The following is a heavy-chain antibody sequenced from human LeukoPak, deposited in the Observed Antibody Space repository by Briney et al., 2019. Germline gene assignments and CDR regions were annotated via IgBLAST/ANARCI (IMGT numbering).Heavy chain of an antibody. CDR3: ARHPRYCSSTTCNQNWFDP. V-gene: IGHV4-34*01. CDR1: GGSFSGYY. CDR2: INHSGST. J-gene: IGHJ5*02. D-gene: IGHD2-2*01. Sequence: PSETLSLTCAVYGGSFSGYYWSWIRQPPGKGLEWIGKINHSGSTNYNPSLKSRVTISVDTSKNQISLKLSSVTAADTAVYFCARHPRYCSSTTCNQNWFDPWGQGTLVTVSS.